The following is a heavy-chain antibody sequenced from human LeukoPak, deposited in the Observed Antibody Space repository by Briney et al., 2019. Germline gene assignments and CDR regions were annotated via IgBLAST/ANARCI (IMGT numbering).Heavy chain of an antibody. D-gene: IGHD2-15*01. J-gene: IGHJ6*03. Sequence: PSETLSLTCAVYGGSFSGYYWSWIRQPPGKGLEWIGEINHSGSTNYNPSLKSRVTISVDTSKNQFSLKLSSVTAADTAVYYCARGGKVAAPNGGKLYYYYYMDVWGKGTTVTVSS. V-gene: IGHV4-34*01. CDR1: GGSFSGYY. CDR3: ARGGKVAAPNGGKLYYYYYMDV. CDR2: INHSGST.